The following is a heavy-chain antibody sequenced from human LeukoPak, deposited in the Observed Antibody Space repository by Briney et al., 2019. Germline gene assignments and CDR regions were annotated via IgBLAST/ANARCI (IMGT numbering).Heavy chain of an antibody. Sequence: PSETLSLTCAVYGGSFSGYYWSWIRQPPGKGLEWIGEINHSGSTNYNPSLKSRVTISVDTSKNQFSLKLSSVTAADTAVYYCARDPGGGNRPFDHWGQGTLVTVSS. J-gene: IGHJ4*02. CDR2: INHSGST. CDR1: GGSFSGYY. V-gene: IGHV4-34*01. D-gene: IGHD4-23*01. CDR3: ARDPGGGNRPFDH.